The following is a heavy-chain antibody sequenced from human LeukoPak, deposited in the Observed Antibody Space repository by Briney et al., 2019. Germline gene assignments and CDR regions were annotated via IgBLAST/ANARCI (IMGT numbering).Heavy chain of an antibody. J-gene: IGHJ4*02. CDR3: ARKSDSSGKLDY. Sequence: ASGPTLVNPTQALTLTCTFSGFSLSTSGMCVNWIRQPPGKALEWLARIDWDDDKYYSTSLKTRRTISKDTSKNQVVLTITSMDPMDTATYYCARKSDSSGKLDYWGQGILVSVSS. V-gene: IGHV2-70*11. D-gene: IGHD3-22*01. CDR2: IDWDDDK. CDR1: GFSLSTSGMC.